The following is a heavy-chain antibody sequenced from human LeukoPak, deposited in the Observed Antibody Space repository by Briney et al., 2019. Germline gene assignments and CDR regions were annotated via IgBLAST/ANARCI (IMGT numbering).Heavy chain of an antibody. CDR1: GYTFTSYA. CDR2: INAGNGNT. J-gene: IGHJ6*03. Sequence: RASVKVSCKASGYTFTSYAMHWVRQAPGQRLEWMGWINAGNGNTKYSQKLQGRVTMTTDTSTSTAYMELRSLRSDDTAVYYCARHVDTAMAASYYMDVWGKGTTVTVSS. D-gene: IGHD5-18*01. V-gene: IGHV1-3*01. CDR3: ARHVDTAMAASYYMDV.